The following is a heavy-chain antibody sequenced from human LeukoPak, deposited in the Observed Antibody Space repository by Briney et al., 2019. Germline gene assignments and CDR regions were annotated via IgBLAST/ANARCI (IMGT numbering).Heavy chain of an antibody. Sequence: SETLSLTCTVSGGSISIGGYYWSWIRQHPGEGLEWIGYIYYSGSTYYNPSLKSRVTISVDTSKSQFSLKLSSVTAADTAVYYCARAVAAVPAAEKYNWFDPWGQGTLVTVSS. CDR3: ARAVAAVPAAEKYNWFDP. V-gene: IGHV4-31*03. D-gene: IGHD2-2*01. CDR2: IYYSGST. J-gene: IGHJ5*02. CDR1: GGSISIGGYY.